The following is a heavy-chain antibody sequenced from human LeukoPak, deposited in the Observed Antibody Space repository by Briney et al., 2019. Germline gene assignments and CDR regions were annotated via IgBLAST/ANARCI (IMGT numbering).Heavy chain of an antibody. V-gene: IGHV1-69*05. J-gene: IGHJ1*01. CDR3: ARDGRYCSGGSCYSVQH. D-gene: IGHD2-15*01. Sequence: SVKVSCKASGGTFSSYAISWVRQAPGQGLEWMGRIIPIFGTANYAQKLQGRVTITTDESTSTAYMELSILRSEDTAVYYCARDGRYCSGGSCYSVQHWGQGTLVTVSS. CDR2: IIPIFGTA. CDR1: GGTFSSYA.